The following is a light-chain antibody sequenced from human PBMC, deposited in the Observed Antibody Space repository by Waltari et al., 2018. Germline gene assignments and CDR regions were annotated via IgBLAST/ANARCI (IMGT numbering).Light chain of an antibody. CDR2: EVI. CDR3: CSYAGSTPRLV. CDR1: SNNVGSYDL. V-gene: IGLV2-23*02. Sequence: QSALTQPASVSGSPGQSITISCTGTSNNVGSYDLVSCYQFRPGEVPKLLIYEVIKRPSGFSDRFSGSKSDNSASLTISRLQAEDEAAYYCCSYAGSTPRLVFGGGTNLTVL. J-gene: IGLJ3*02.